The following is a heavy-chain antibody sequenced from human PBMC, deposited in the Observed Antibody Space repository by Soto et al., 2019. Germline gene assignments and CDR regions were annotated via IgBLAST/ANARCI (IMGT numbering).Heavy chain of an antibody. CDR1: GGSISSRSYY. J-gene: IGHJ4*02. CDR3: ARRDCSSGTCHYFDY. D-gene: IGHD2-15*01. Sequence: SETLSLTCSVSGGSISSRSYYWDWIRQPPGKGLEWIASTSYSGSTYNNPSLKGRVTISIDTSKNQLSLTLFSVTATDTATYYCARRDCSSGTCHYFDYWGQGTLVTVSS. V-gene: IGHV4-39*01. CDR2: TSYSGST.